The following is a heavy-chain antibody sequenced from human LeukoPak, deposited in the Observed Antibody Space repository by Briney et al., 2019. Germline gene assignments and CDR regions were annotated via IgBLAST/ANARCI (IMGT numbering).Heavy chain of an antibody. Sequence: SQTLSLTCTVSGGSISSGSYFWNWIRQPAGKGLEWIGRIYRSGSTNYNPSLKSRVTISVDTSKNQLSLKLSSVTAAGTAVYFCARSPVTTWWFDPWGQGTLVTVSS. V-gene: IGHV4-61*02. CDR2: IYRSGST. CDR3: ARSPVTTWWFDP. D-gene: IGHD4-17*01. CDR1: GGSISSGSYF. J-gene: IGHJ5*02.